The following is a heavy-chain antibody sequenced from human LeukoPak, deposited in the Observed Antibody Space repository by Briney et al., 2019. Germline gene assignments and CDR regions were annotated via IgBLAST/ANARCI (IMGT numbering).Heavy chain of an antibody. CDR1: GFPFSSYW. Sequence: GGSLRLSCAASGFPFSSYWMSWVRQAPGKGLEWVANIRHDGSETYYVDSLRGRFTISRDNAKNLVYLQMSSLRAEDTAIYYCAKDGGTVCHVINYSFDSWGQGTLVTVSS. J-gene: IGHJ5*01. CDR3: AKDGGTVCHVINYSFDS. CDR2: IRHDGSET. V-gene: IGHV3-7*04. D-gene: IGHD1-1*01.